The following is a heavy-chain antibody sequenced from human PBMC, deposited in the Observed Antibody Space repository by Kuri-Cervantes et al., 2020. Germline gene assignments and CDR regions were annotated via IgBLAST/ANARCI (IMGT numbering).Heavy chain of an antibody. D-gene: IGHD6-19*01. CDR2: ISYDGSNK. CDR1: GFTFSSYA. V-gene: IGHV3-30*07. CDR3: ARGSGTMAGTLD. Sequence: GGSLRLSCAASGFTFSSYAMHWVRQAPGKGLEWVAVISYDGSNKYYADSVKGRFTISRDNAKNSLYLQMNSLRAEDTAVYYCARGSGTMAGTLDWGQGTLVTISS. J-gene: IGHJ4*02.